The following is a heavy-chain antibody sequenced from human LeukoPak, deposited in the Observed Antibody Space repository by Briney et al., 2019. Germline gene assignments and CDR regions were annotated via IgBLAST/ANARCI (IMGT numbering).Heavy chain of an antibody. Sequence: GESLKISCQGSGSSFTSYWIGWVRRLHGKGLEWMGIIYPGDSDTRYSPSFQGQVTISADKSISTAYLQWSSLKASDTAMYYCARRGRGVIDKYYYYMDVWGKGTTVTVSS. J-gene: IGHJ6*03. CDR1: GSSFTSYW. CDR3: ARRGRGVIDKYYYYMDV. CDR2: IYPGDSDT. D-gene: IGHD3-16*02. V-gene: IGHV5-51*01.